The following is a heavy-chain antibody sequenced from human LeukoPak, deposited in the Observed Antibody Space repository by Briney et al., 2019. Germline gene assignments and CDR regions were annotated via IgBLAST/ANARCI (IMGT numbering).Heavy chain of an antibody. Sequence: SETLSLTCAVYGGSLSGYYWNWIRQPPGKGLEWIGEINDSGRIYYNPSLQSRVALSVDTSKNQFSLNVTSVTAADTALYYCARGFRRFDYWDQGALVTVSS. CDR1: GGSLSGYY. J-gene: IGHJ4*02. CDR3: ARGFRRFDY. D-gene: IGHD2/OR15-2a*01. CDR2: INDSGRI. V-gene: IGHV4-34*01.